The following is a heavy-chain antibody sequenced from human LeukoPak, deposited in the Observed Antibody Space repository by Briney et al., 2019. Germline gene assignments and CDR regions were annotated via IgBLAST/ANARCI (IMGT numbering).Heavy chain of an antibody. D-gene: IGHD2-15*01. CDR2: VNSDGSRT. CDR1: GFTFPTYW. J-gene: IGHJ4*02. CDR3: ARREGYCSGGTCYFDN. V-gene: IGHV3-74*01. Sequence: PGGSLRLSCATSGFTFPTYWMHWARQAPGKGLVWVSRVNSDGSRTDYADSVKGRFTVSRDNAKNTLYLQMNSLRAEDTAVYYCARREGYCSGGTCYFDNWGKGTLVTVSS.